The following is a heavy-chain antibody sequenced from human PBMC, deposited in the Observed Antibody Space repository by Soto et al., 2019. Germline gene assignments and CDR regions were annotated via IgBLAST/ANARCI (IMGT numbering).Heavy chain of an antibody. Sequence: QVQLVQSGAEVKKPGSSVKVSCKASGGTFSSYTISWVRQAPGQGLEWMGRIIPILGIANYAQKFQGRVTITADKSTSTAYMELSSLRSEDTAVYYWARDQRDGYNSMSLDYWGQGTLVTVSS. J-gene: IGHJ4*02. CDR1: GGTFSSYT. D-gene: IGHD5-12*01. CDR3: ARDQRDGYNSMSLDY. CDR2: IIPILGIA. V-gene: IGHV1-69*08.